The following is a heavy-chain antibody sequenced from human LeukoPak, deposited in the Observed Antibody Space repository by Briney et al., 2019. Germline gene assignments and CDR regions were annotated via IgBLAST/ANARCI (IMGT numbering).Heavy chain of an antibody. CDR2: IKQDGSEK. Sequence: GGSLRLSCAASGFTFSGYWMSWVRQAPGNGLEWVANIKQDGSEKYYVDSVKDRFTISRDNAKNSLYLQMNSLRAEDTAVYYCAGDSTGYYWAYWGQGTLVTVSS. V-gene: IGHV3-7*01. D-gene: IGHD3-22*01. CDR1: GFTFSGYW. J-gene: IGHJ4*02. CDR3: AGDSTGYYWAY.